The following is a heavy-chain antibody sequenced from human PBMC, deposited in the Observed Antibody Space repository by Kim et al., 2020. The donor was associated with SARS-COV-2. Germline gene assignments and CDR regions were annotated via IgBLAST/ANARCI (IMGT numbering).Heavy chain of an antibody. Sequence: ASVKVSCKVSGYTLTELSMHWVRQAPGKGLEWMGGFDPEDGETIYAQKFQGRVTMTEDTSTDTAYMELSSLRSEDTAVYYCATSPAAASYYYYVWTSGAKGPRSPSP. D-gene: IGHD6-13*01. CDR3: ATSPAAASYYYYVWTS. J-gene: IGHJ6*02. V-gene: IGHV1-24*01. CDR2: FDPEDGET. CDR1: GYTLTELS.